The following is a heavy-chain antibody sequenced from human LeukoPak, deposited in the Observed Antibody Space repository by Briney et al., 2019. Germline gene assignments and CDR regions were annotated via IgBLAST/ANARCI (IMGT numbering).Heavy chain of an antibody. J-gene: IGHJ4*02. D-gene: IGHD2-2*01. Sequence: GGSLRLSCAASGFTFSNFVMRWVRQAPGKGLEWVSSISGNGVGTYYADSVKGRFTISRDNSKNSLNLQMNSLRVEDTAVYYCAKRGSTTYHFDSWGQGTLVTVSS. V-gene: IGHV3-23*01. CDR3: AKRGSTTYHFDS. CDR1: GFTFSNFV. CDR2: ISGNGVGT.